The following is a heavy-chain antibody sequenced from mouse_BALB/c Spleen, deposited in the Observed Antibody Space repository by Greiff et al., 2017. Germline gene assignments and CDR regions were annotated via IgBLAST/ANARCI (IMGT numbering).Heavy chain of an antibody. CDR3: ARAGYFDY. D-gene: IGHD3-3*01. J-gene: IGHJ2*01. Sequence: LVESGPELVKPGASVKMSCKASGYTFTSYYIHWVKQRPGQGLEWIGWIYPGDGSTKYNEKFKGKTTLTADKSSSTAYMLLSSLTSEDSAIYFCARAGYFDYWGQGTTLTVSS. V-gene: IGHV1S56*01. CDR1: GYTFTSYY. CDR2: IYPGDGST.